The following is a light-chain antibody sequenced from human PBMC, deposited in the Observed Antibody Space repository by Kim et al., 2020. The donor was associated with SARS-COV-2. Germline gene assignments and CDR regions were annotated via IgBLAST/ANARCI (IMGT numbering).Light chain of an antibody. Sequence: ACVVDRVTITCRASRSISYSLAWFQQKPRKAPKPLIYDASNLQSGVPSKFSGSGSGTDFTLTIARLQPEDFATYYCQQYDSYPLAFGGGTKVDIK. J-gene: IGKJ4*01. CDR1: RSISYS. CDR3: QQYDSYPLA. CDR2: DAS. V-gene: IGKV1-16*02.